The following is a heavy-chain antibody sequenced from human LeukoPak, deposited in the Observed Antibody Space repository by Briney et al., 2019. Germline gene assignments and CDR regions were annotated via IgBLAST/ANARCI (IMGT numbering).Heavy chain of an antibody. D-gene: IGHD2-2*01. J-gene: IGHJ4*02. Sequence: SETLSLTCTVSGGSISSYYWSWIRQPPGKGLEWIGYIYYSGSTNYNPSLKSRVTISVDTSKNQFSLKLSSVTAADTAVYYCARVVVVPAANFCDYWGQGTLVTVSS. CDR3: ARVVVVPAANFCDY. V-gene: IGHV4-59*12. CDR2: IYYSGST. CDR1: GGSISSYY.